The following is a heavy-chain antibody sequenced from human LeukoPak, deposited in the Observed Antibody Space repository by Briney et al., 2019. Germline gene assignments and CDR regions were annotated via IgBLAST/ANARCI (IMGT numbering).Heavy chain of an antibody. CDR3: ARLRPRLRFLEWLFDY. Sequence: SETLSLTCTVSGGSISSHYWSWIRQPPGKGLEWIGYIYYSGSTNYNPSLKSRVTISVDTSKNQFSLKLSSVTAADTAVYYCARLRPRLRFLEWLFDYWGQGTLVTVSS. CDR1: GGSISSHY. D-gene: IGHD3-3*01. V-gene: IGHV4-59*11. CDR2: IYYSGST. J-gene: IGHJ4*02.